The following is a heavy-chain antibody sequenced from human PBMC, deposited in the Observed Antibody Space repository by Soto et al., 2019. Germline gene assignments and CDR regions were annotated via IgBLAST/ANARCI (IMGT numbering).Heavy chain of an antibody. J-gene: IGHJ3*02. CDR1: GDSVSSNSAA. Sequence: SQTLSLTCAISGDSVSSNSAAWNWIRQSPSRGLEWLGRTYYRSKWYNDYAVSVKSRITINPDTSKNQFSLQLNSVTPEDTAVYYCASNYYDSSGYGDAFDIWGQGTMVTVSS. V-gene: IGHV6-1*01. D-gene: IGHD3-22*01. CDR2: TYYRSKWYN. CDR3: ASNYYDSSGYGDAFDI.